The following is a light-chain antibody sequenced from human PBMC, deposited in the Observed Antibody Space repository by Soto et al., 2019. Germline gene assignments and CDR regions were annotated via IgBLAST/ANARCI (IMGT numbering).Light chain of an antibody. Sequence: EVVMTQSPATLSVSPGERATLSCRASQRISSNLAWYQQRPGQAPRLLIYRASTRATGTPARFPGSGSGTEFTLTITSLQSEDFALYYCQQYHNLWTSGQGTKADIK. CDR2: RAS. CDR1: QRISSN. CDR3: QQYHNLWT. V-gene: IGKV3-15*01. J-gene: IGKJ1*01.